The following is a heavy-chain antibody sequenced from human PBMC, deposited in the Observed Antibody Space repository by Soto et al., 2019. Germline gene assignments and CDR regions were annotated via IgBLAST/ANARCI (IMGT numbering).Heavy chain of an antibody. J-gene: IGHJ4*02. CDR3: PVSMYSSSWYLDY. CDR1: GGSISSSSYY. V-gene: IGHV4-39*01. Sequence: QQQLQESGPGLVKPSETLSLTCTVSGGSISSSSYYWGWIRQPPGKGLEWIGSIYYSGSTYYNPSLKSRVTISVDTSKNQFSLKLSSVTAADTAVYYCPVSMYSSSWYLDYWGQGTLVTVSS. CDR2: IYYSGST. D-gene: IGHD6-13*01.